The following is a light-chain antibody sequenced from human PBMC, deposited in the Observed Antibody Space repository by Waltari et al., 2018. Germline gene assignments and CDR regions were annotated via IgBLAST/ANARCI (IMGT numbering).Light chain of an antibody. CDR1: QSVTSNY. V-gene: IGKV3-20*01. CDR3: QQYGSSPRT. CDR2: GAF. Sequence: EIVLAQSPGTLSLSPGERATLSCGASQSVTSNYIAWYQQKPGQAPRLLIYGAFNRATGIPDRFSGSGSGTDFTLTISRLEPEDVAMYYCQQYGSSPRTFGQGTKVEIK. J-gene: IGKJ1*01.